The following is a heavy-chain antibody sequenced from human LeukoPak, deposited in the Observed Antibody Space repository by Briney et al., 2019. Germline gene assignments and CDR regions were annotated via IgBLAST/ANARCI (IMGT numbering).Heavy chain of an antibody. CDR3: TREGILAGVDY. V-gene: IGHV3-9*01. CDR2: ISWNSGSI. CDR1: GFTFDDYA. D-gene: IGHD6-13*01. J-gene: IGHJ4*02. Sequence: GGSLRLSCAASGFTFDDYAMHWVRQAPGKGLEWVSGISWNSGSIGYADSVKGRFTISRDNAKNSLYLQMNSLRAEDTAVYYCTREGILAGVDYWGQGTLVTVTS.